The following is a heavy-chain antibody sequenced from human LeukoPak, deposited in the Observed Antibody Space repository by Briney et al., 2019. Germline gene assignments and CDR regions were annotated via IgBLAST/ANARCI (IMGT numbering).Heavy chain of an antibody. Sequence: PSETLSLTCTVSGGSISSYYWSRIRQPAGKGLEWIGRIYTSGSTNYNPSLKSRVTMSVDTSKNQFSLKLSSVTAADTAVYYCARVRLLWFGEPGTVDYWGQGTLVTVSS. CDR1: GGSISSYY. D-gene: IGHD3-10*01. CDR3: ARVRLLWFGEPGTVDY. J-gene: IGHJ4*02. CDR2: IYTSGST. V-gene: IGHV4-4*07.